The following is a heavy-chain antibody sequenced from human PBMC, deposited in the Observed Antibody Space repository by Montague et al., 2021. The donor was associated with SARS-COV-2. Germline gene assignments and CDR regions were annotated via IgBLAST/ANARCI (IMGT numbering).Heavy chain of an antibody. Sequence: SETLSLTCTVSGGSISSTSYYWGWVRQPPGKGLEWIGSIYHSGSAYYNPSLKSRVTISIDTSKNQFSLKLSSVTAADTAVYYCAGEIVVVTQTYHYGMDVWGQGTTVTVSS. V-gene: IGHV4-39*07. D-gene: IGHD3-22*01. CDR1: GGSISSTSYY. CDR3: AGEIVVVTQTYHYGMDV. CDR2: IYHSGSA. J-gene: IGHJ6*02.